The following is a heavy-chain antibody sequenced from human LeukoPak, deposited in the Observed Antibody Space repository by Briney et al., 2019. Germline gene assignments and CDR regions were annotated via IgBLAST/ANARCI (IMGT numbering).Heavy chain of an antibody. CDR2: IYHSGCT. CDR3: ARAQSSQMATKI. CDR1: GDSISSSNW. J-gene: IGHJ4*02. Sequence: SETLSLTCAVSGDSISSSNWWGWVGQPPGKGLEGIGEIYHSGCTNYNPSLKCRVTISVAKSKNQFSLKLSSVTAADTAVYYCARAQSSQMATKIWGQGTLGTVSS. V-gene: IGHV4-4*02. D-gene: IGHD5-24*01.